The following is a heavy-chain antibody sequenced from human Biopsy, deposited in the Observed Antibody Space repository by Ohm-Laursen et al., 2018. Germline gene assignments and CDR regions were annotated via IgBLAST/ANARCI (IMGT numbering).Heavy chain of an antibody. CDR1: GGSISGSS. Sequence: SDTLSLTCTVSGGSISGSSWSWIRQAAGKGLEWIGRIYPGGGTIYNPSLKSRVTMSVDTSKNHFSLNLNSVTAADTAVYYCAGIVLGPTNDAFNIWGQGTMVTVSS. J-gene: IGHJ3*02. CDR3: AGIVLGPTNDAFNI. CDR2: IYPGGGT. V-gene: IGHV4-4*07. D-gene: IGHD1-26*01.